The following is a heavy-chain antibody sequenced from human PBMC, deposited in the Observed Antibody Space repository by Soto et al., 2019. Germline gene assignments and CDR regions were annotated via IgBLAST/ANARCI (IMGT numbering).Heavy chain of an antibody. CDR3: ARDEITMVRGVYGMDV. D-gene: IGHD3-10*01. CDR2: ITPSSGGT. Sequence: QVQLVQSGAEVRKPGASVKVSCRASGYTFRNYYIHWVRQTPGQGLEWMGRITPSSGGTKYAQRLQGRVTMTRDTSTTTAYMELNRLRSDDSAIYYCARDEITMVRGVYGMDVWGQGTTVTVSS. V-gene: IGHV1-2*02. J-gene: IGHJ6*02. CDR1: GYTFRNYY.